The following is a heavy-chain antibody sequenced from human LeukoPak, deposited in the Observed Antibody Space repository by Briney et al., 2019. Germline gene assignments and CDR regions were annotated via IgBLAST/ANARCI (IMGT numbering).Heavy chain of an antibody. V-gene: IGHV1-8*02. Sequence: ASVKVSCKASGYTFTGYYMHWVRQATGQGLEWMGWMNPNSGNTGYAQKFQGRVTMTRNTSISTAYMELSSLRSEDTAVYYCARSRPRRITMVRATGMDVWGKGTTVTISS. CDR2: MNPNSGNT. D-gene: IGHD3-10*01. CDR3: ARSRPRRITMVRATGMDV. J-gene: IGHJ6*04. CDR1: GYTFTGYY.